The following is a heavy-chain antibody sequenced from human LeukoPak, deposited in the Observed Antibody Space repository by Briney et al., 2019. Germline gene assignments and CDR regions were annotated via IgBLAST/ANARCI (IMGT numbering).Heavy chain of an antibody. V-gene: IGHV4-39*07. J-gene: IGHJ2*01. Sequence: SETLSLTCTVSGGSMSSSNYYWGWIRQPPGKGPEWIGSIYYTGSTYYNPSLKSRVTISVDTSKKQFSLKQSSVTAADTAVYYCARVVRQWLIPCPGDWGYFDLWGRGTLATVSS. D-gene: IGHD6-19*01. CDR2: IYYTGST. CDR3: ARVVRQWLIPCPGDWGYFDL. CDR1: GGSMSSSNYY.